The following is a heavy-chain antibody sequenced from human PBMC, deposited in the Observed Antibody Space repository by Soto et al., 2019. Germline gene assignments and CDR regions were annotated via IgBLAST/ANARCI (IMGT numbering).Heavy chain of an antibody. CDR3: AREVGVRGVTYWFDP. J-gene: IGHJ5*02. Sequence: SGGSLRLSCAASGFTFSSYWMHWVRQAPGKGLVWVSRINSDGSSTSYADSVKGRFTISRDNAKNTLYLQMNSLRAEDTAVYYCAREVGVRGVTYWFDPWGQGTLVTVSS. V-gene: IGHV3-74*01. CDR1: GFTFSSYW. CDR2: INSDGSST. D-gene: IGHD3-10*01.